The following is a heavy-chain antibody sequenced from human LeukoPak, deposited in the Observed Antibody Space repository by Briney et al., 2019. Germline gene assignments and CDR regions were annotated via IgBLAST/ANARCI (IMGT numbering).Heavy chain of an antibody. V-gene: IGHV3-21*01. J-gene: IGHJ5*02. Sequence: GGSLRLSCAATGFTFSSYWMNWVRQAPGKGLDWVSSISSSSSYIYYADSVKGRFTISRDNAKNSLYLQMNSLRAEDTAVYYCARDTGGGEENHWGQGTLVTVSS. CDR3: ARDTGGGEENH. CDR1: GFTFSSYW. CDR2: ISSSSSYI. D-gene: IGHD3-16*01.